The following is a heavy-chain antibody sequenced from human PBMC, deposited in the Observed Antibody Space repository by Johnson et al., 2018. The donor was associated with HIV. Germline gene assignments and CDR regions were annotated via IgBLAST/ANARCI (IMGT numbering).Heavy chain of an antibody. CDR3: AREATYYDYVWGRYAFDI. V-gene: IGHV3-33*08. CDR1: GSTFSDYY. J-gene: IGHJ3*02. CDR2: IWYDGSNK. D-gene: IGHD3-16*01. Sequence: QVQLVESGGDLVKAGGSLRLSCAASGSTFSDYYMSWIRQAPGKGLEWVAVIWYDGSNKYYSDSVQGRFTCSRDNAKNSLYLQMNSLRAEDTAVYYCAREATYYDYVWGRYAFDIWGQGTMVTVSS.